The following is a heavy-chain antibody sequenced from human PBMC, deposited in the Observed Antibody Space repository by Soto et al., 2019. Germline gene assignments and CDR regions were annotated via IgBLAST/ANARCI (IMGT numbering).Heavy chain of an antibody. J-gene: IGHJ4*02. CDR1: GFTFSSHA. D-gene: IGHD3-16*01. V-gene: IGHV3-23*01. CDR2: ISGGGIST. Sequence: EVQLLESGGGLVQPGGSLRLSCAASGFTFSSHAISWVRQAPGKGLEWVSAISGGGISTYYADSVNGRFTISRDNTKNTRCRQMSSRRAEDAALYYCAKGLRGGVDDWGQGRLVTVS. CDR3: AKGLRGGVDD.